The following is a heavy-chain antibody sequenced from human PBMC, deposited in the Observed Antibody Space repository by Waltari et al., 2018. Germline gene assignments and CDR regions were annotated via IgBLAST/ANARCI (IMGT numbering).Heavy chain of an antibody. J-gene: IGHJ5*02. CDR3: ARLVDYDSSGYYHHNWFDP. Sequence: EVQLVESGGGLVQPGGSLRLSCAASGFTFSSYEMNWVRQAPGKGLEWVSYISSSGSTIYYADSVKGRFTISRYNAKNSLYLQMNSLRAEDTAVYYCARLVDYDSSGYYHHNWFDPWGQGTLVTVSS. CDR2: ISSSGSTI. D-gene: IGHD3-22*01. CDR1: GFTFSSYE. V-gene: IGHV3-48*03.